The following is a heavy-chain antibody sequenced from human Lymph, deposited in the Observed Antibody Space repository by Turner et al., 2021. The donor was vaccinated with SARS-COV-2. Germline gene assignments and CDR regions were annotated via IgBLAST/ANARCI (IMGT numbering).Heavy chain of an antibody. V-gene: IGHV3-33*01. CDR1: GFTFGSYG. J-gene: IGHJ6*02. Sequence: QVQLVESGGGVVQPGRSLRLPCAASGFTFGSYGMHWVRQAPGKGLEWVAVIWYDGRNKYYADSVKGRFTISRDNSKNPLYLQMNSLRAEDTAVYYCARVKGYNGYDLRYYYGMDVWGQGTTVTVSS. CDR2: IWYDGRNK. CDR3: ARVKGYNGYDLRYYYGMDV. D-gene: IGHD5-12*01.